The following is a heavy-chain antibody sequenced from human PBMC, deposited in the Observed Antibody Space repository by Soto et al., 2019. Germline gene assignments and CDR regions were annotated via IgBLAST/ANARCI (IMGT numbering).Heavy chain of an antibody. Sequence: EVQLLESGGGLIQPGGSLRLSCAGSGFTFSDYGMNWVRQAPGKGLEWVSGLTWGGSAYYAESVRGRFTIPRDNSKSILYVQMNSLRVEDTAVYYCAKERTSSTYDGMDVWGQGTPVTVSS. CDR1: GFTFSDYG. CDR2: LTWGGSA. D-gene: IGHD6-6*01. CDR3: AKERTSSTYDGMDV. V-gene: IGHV3-23*01. J-gene: IGHJ6*02.